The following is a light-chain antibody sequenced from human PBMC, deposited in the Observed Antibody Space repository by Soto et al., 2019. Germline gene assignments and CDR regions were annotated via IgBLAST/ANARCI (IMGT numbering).Light chain of an antibody. V-gene: IGKV3-20*01. Sequence: IVWTQSPGTLSLSPGESITLSGKASQSISRYLAWYQQNHGQGPRILIYGASSRATGTTARFSGSGSGTDFTLTINRLEPEEFALYYCQQYGSSPPTFGHGTKVDIK. CDR2: GAS. CDR1: QSISRY. J-gene: IGKJ1*01. CDR3: QQYGSSPPT.